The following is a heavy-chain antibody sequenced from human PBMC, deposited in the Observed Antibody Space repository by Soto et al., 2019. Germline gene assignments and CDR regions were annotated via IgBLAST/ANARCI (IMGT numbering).Heavy chain of an antibody. J-gene: IGHJ4*02. D-gene: IGHD6-13*01. Sequence: GGSLRLSCEASGFTFSSYSMNWVRQAPGKGLEWVSSISSSSSYIYYADSVKGRFTISRDNAKNSLYLQMNSLRAEDTAVYYCARDIAYSSSWYYDPRNHYFDYWGPGTMVTVSS. V-gene: IGHV3-21*01. CDR3: ARDIAYSSSWYYDPRNHYFDY. CDR1: GFTFSSYS. CDR2: ISSSSSYI.